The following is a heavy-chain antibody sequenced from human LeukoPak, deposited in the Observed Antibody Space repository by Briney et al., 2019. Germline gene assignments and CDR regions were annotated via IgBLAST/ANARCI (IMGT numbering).Heavy chain of an antibody. V-gene: IGHV1-24*01. CDR3: ATDHYDSSGYFNGEYFQH. CDR1: GYTLTELS. D-gene: IGHD3-22*01. Sequence: ASVKVSCKVSGYTLTELSMHWVRQAPGKGLEWMGGFDPEDGETIYAQKFQGRVTMTEDTSTDTAYMELSSLRSEDTAVYYCATDHYDSSGYFNGEYFQHWGQGTLVTVFS. J-gene: IGHJ1*01. CDR2: FDPEDGET.